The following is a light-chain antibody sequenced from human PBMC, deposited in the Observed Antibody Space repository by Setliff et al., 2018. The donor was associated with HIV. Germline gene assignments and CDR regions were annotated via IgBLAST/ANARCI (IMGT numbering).Light chain of an antibody. CDR3: QHQGT. CDR2: KAS. CDR1: QSINTW. J-gene: IGKJ1*01. Sequence: DIQMTQSPSTVSASLGDRVTITCRASQSINTWLAWYQQRPGEAPKVLIYKASSLKTGVPSRFSGSGSDTEFTLTISSVQAEDFATYYCQHQGTFGQGTKVDIK. V-gene: IGKV1-5*03.